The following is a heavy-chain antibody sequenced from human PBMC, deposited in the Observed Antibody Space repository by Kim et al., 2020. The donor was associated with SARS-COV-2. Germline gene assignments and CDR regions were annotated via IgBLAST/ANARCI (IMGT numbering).Heavy chain of an antibody. Sequence: SETLSLTCTVSGGSISSSSYYWVWIRQPPGKGLEWIGSNYYSGSTYYNPSLKSRVTISVDTSKNQFSLKLSSVTAADTAVYYCARTADIVVVPAAIPWFDPWGQGTLVTVSS. V-gene: IGHV4-39*01. CDR3: ARTADIVVVPAAIPWFDP. D-gene: IGHD2-2*01. J-gene: IGHJ5*02. CDR2: NYYSGST. CDR1: GGSISSSSYY.